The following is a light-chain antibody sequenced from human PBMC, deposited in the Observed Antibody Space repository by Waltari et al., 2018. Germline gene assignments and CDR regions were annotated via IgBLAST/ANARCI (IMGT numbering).Light chain of an antibody. CDR3: SSYAAYNTVI. Sequence: QSTLTQPASVSGSLGQSITISCIGTSGDVGNYNLVSWYQQPPGKAPKFMIYGVNKRPSGVSNRFSGSKSGNTASLTISGLQGEDEAIYFCSSYAAYNTVIFGGGTKVTVL. CDR1: SGDVGNYNL. V-gene: IGLV2-23*02. J-gene: IGLJ2*01. CDR2: GVN.